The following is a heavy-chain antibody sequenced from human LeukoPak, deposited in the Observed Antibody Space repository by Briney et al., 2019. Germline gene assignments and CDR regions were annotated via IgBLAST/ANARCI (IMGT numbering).Heavy chain of an antibody. V-gene: IGHV1-69*04. CDR3: ARETFRHYYDSSGYYVGLGY. D-gene: IGHD3-22*01. J-gene: IGHJ4*02. Sequence: GASVKVSCKASGGTFSSYAISWVRQAPGQGLEWMGRIIPILGIANYAQKFQSRVTITADKSTSTAYMELSSLRSEDTAVYYCARETFRHYYDSSGYYVGLGYWGQGTLVTVSS. CDR1: GGTFSSYA. CDR2: IIPILGIA.